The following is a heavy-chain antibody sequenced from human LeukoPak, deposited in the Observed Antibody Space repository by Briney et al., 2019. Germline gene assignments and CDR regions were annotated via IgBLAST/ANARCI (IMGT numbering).Heavy chain of an antibody. V-gene: IGHV4-59*12. Sequence: SETLSLTCTVSGGSISTYYWSWIRQPPGKGLEWIGYINYSGSTYYNPSLKSRVTISVDTSKNQFSLKLSSVTAADTAVYYCARDEKHVYGMDVWGQGTTVTVSS. CDR3: ARDEKHVYGMDV. CDR2: INYSGST. CDR1: GGSISTYY. J-gene: IGHJ6*02.